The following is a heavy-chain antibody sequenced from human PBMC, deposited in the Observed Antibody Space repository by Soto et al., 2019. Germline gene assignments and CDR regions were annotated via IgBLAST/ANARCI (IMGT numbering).Heavy chain of an antibody. D-gene: IGHD6-19*01. Sequence: ASVKVSCKASGGTFSSYAISWVRQAPGQGPEWMGWISGYNGNTNYAQRLQGRLALTTDTSTSSAYMELRSLRSDDTAVYYCVRSSTSGWYYFAYWGQGTLVTVSS. V-gene: IGHV1-18*01. CDR1: GGTFSSYA. CDR2: ISGYNGNT. J-gene: IGHJ4*02. CDR3: VRSSTSGWYYFAY.